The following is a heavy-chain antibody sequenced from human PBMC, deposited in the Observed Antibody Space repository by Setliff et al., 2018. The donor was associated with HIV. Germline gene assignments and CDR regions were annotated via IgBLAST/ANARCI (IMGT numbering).Heavy chain of an antibody. CDR2: IKQDGSEK. CDR3: ARDLIPPRYKCNYGVDH. Sequence: GESLKISCAASGFTFNNYWMSWVRQIPGKGLEWVANIKQDGSEKYFVDSVRGRFTISRDNAKNSVYLQMNNLKLEDTAVYYCARDLIPPRYKCNYGVDHWGQGTLVTVSS. D-gene: IGHD1-7*01. V-gene: IGHV3-7*01. CDR1: GFTFNNYW. J-gene: IGHJ4*02.